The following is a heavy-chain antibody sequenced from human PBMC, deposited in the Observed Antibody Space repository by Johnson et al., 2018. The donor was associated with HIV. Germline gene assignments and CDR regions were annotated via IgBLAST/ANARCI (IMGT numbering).Heavy chain of an antibody. J-gene: IGHJ3*02. D-gene: IGHD1-1*01. V-gene: IGHV3-66*01. CDR1: GFSVSRNH. CDR2: IYSSGST. Sequence: EVQLVESGGGLVQPGGSLRLSCGASGFSVSRNHMNWVRQVPGKGLAWVSVIYSSGSTYYADSVKGRFTFSSDNSKNTVYLQMNSLRAEETAVDYCARDGESNQLPLGDAFDIWGQGTMVTVSS. CDR3: ARDGESNQLPLGDAFDI.